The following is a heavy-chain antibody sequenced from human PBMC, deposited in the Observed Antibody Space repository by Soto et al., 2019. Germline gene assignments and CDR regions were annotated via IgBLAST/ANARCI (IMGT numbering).Heavy chain of an antibody. CDR3: ARRGYYAISAFDI. CDR2: IYYSGST. D-gene: IGHD2-8*01. V-gene: IGHV4-39*01. J-gene: IGHJ3*02. CDR1: GGSINNYY. Sequence: SETQSLTYTVSGGSINNYYGGWIRQPPGKGLEWIGSIYYSGSTYYNPSLKSRVTISVDTSKNQFSLKLSSVTAADTAVYYCARRGYYAISAFDIWGQGTMVTVSS.